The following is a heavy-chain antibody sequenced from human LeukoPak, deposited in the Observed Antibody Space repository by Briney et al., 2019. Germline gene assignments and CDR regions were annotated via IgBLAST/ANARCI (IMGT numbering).Heavy chain of an antibody. Sequence: SVTVSCKASGGTFSSYAISWVRQAPGQGLEWMGGIIPIFGTANYAQKFQGRVTITADESTSTAYMELSSLRSEDTAVYYCAREGYDILTGYHYGQNWFDPWGQGTLVTVSS. J-gene: IGHJ5*02. D-gene: IGHD3-9*01. V-gene: IGHV1-69*01. CDR1: GGTFSSYA. CDR3: AREGYDILTGYHYGQNWFDP. CDR2: IIPIFGTA.